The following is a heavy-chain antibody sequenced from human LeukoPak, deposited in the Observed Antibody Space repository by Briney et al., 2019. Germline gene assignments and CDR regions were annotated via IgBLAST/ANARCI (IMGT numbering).Heavy chain of an antibody. J-gene: IGHJ4*02. V-gene: IGHV3-20*04. CDR3: ASHASYYYDSSGYRHFDF. D-gene: IGHD3-22*01. CDR1: GLTFEDYA. CDR2: INWNGGST. Sequence: PGGSLRLSCVASGLTFEDYALSWVRQAPGKGLEWVSGINWNGGSTGYADSVKGRFTISRDNAKNSLYLQMNSLRAEDTALYYCASHASYYYDSSGYRHFDFWGQGTLVTVSS.